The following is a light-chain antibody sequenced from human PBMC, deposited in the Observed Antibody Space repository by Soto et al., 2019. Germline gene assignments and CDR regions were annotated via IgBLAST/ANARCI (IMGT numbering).Light chain of an antibody. J-gene: IGKJ5*01. CDR1: QGISSY. CDR2: AAS. V-gene: IGKV1-9*01. CDR3: QQLNSYSIT. Sequence: DIQLTQSPSFLSASVGDRVTITCRASQGISSYLAWYQQKPGKAPKLLIYAASTLQSGVPSRFSGSGSGTEFNLTISSLQPEDFATYYCQQLNSYSITFGQGTRLEIK.